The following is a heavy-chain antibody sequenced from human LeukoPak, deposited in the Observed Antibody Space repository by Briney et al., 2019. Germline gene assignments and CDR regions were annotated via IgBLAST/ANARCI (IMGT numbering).Heavy chain of an antibody. V-gene: IGHV5-51*01. CDR2: IYPGDSDT. Sequence: RGESLKISCKGSGYSFTSYWIGWVRQMPGKGLEWMGIIYPGDSDTRYSPSFQGQVTISADKSISTAYLQWSSLKASDTAMYYCARHRTYYYDSSGYYYVPLDYWGQGTLVTVSS. D-gene: IGHD3-22*01. CDR1: GYSFTSYW. J-gene: IGHJ4*02. CDR3: ARHRTYYYDSSGYYYVPLDY.